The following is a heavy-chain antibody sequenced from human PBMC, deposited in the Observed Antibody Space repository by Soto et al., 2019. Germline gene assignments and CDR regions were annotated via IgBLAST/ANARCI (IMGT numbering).Heavy chain of an antibody. D-gene: IGHD6-19*01. Sequence: SETLSLTCAVYGGSFSGYFWSWIRQPPGKGLEWIGEIIHSGSTNYNPSLKSRVTISVDTSKNQFSLRLSSVTAADTAVYYCARKLSSGWYVDSWGQGTPVTVSS. V-gene: IGHV4-34*12. J-gene: IGHJ4*02. CDR2: IIHSGST. CDR1: GGSFSGYF. CDR3: ARKLSSGWYVDS.